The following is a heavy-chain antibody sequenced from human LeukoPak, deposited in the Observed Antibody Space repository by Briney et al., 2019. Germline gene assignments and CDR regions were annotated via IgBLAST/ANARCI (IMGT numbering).Heavy chain of an antibody. CDR1: GYTFTSYD. J-gene: IGHJ4*02. V-gene: IGHV1-8*01. Sequence: GASVKVSCKASGYTFTSYDINWVRQATGQGLEWMGWMNPNSGNTGYAQKFQGRVTMTRNTSISTAYMELSSLRSEDTAVYYCARVEDYYGSGSYLIDYWGQGTLVTVSS. D-gene: IGHD3-10*01. CDR3: ARVEDYYGSGSYLIDY. CDR2: MNPNSGNT.